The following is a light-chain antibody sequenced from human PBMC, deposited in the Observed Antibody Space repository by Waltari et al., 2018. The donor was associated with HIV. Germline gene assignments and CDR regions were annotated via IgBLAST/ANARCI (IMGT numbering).Light chain of an antibody. CDR1: RSIKNH. CDR3: KHSRT. J-gene: IGKJ1*01. Sequence: DIQMTQTTSSVSASVGDRVTITCRTNRSIKNHINKYQHKPGNAPKLLIYAASSLQSRVPARFCGSGSGTDFTLTISSLQPEYFTTYFGKHSRTFGQGTKVEIK. V-gene: IGKV1-39*01. CDR2: AAS.